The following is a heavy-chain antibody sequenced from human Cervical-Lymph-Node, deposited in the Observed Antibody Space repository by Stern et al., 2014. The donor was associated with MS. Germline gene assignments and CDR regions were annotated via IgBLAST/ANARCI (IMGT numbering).Heavy chain of an antibody. Sequence: QVQLVQSGPGLVKPSQTLSLTCTVSGGSISSGSDYWSWIRQPVGKGLEWIGRIHPSGSAFYTPSLKSRVTISTDPSMNQFSLELNSATAADTAIYYCASGYRIFDYWGQGILVTVSS. J-gene: IGHJ4*02. CDR1: GGSISSGSDY. D-gene: IGHD5-18*01. CDR3: ASGYRIFDY. V-gene: IGHV4-61*02. CDR2: IHPSGSA.